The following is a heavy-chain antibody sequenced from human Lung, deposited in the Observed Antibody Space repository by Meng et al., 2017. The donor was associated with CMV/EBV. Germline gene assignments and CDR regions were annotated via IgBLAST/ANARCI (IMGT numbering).Heavy chain of an antibody. CDR2: ISGSGGST. Sequence: GGSXRLXCVASGLTFSSHPMTWVRQAPGKGLEWVSSISGSGGSTYSADSVQGRFTISRDNSKNTLYLQMSALRDEDTALYYCARGGPVAGKNWFDRWGHGTLVTVSS. D-gene: IGHD6-19*01. V-gene: IGHV3-23*01. CDR3: ARGGPVAGKNWFDR. J-gene: IGHJ5*02. CDR1: GLTFSSHP.